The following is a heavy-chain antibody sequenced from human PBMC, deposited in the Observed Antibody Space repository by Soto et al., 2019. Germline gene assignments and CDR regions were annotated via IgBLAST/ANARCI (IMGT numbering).Heavy chain of an antibody. CDR3: ARSLGIKSAFDI. CDR2: IYYSGST. J-gene: IGHJ3*02. V-gene: IGHV4-59*01. CDR1: GGSISSYY. Sequence: TLSLTCTVSGGSISSYYWSWIRQPPGKGLEWIGYIYYSGSTNYNPSLKSRVTISVDTSKNQFSLKLSSVTAADTAVYYCARSLGIKSAFDIWGQGTMVTVSS. D-gene: IGHD7-27*01.